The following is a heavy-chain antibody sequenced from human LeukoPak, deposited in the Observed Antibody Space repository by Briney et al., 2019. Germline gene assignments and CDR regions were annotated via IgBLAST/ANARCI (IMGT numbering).Heavy chain of an antibody. V-gene: IGHV4-39*07. CDR2: IYYSGST. Sequence: PSETLSLTCTVSGGSISSSSYYWGWIRQPPGKGLEWIGSIYYSGSTYYNPSLKSRVTISVDTSKNQFSLKLSSVTAADTAVYYCARGPDEIFRREFDYWGQGTLVTVSS. CDR1: GGSISSSSYY. D-gene: IGHD2/OR15-2a*01. J-gene: IGHJ4*02. CDR3: ARGPDEIFRREFDY.